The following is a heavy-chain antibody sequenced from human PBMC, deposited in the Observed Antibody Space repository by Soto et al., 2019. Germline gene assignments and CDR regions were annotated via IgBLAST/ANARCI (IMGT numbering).Heavy chain of an antibody. J-gene: IGHJ6*02. D-gene: IGHD2-15*01. CDR1: GGTFSRYA. CDR3: GLGGYCSGGSCYYHYGLDV. V-gene: IGHV1-69*06. Sequence: QVQLVQSEAEVKKPGSSVKVSCKASGGTFSRYAVSWVRQAPGQGLEWMGRIIPMSGTANYAQKFQGRVTISADKSTGTAYMELSSLRSEDTAVYYCGLGGYCSGGSCYYHYGLDVWGQGTTVTVSS. CDR2: IIPMSGTA.